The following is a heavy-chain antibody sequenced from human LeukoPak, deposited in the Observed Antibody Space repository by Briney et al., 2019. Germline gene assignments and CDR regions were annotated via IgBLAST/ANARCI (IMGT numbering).Heavy chain of an antibody. CDR1: GGSISSYY. CDR3: ARRGRIAAAGVDY. J-gene: IGHJ4*02. Sequence: SETLSLTCTVSGGSISSYYWSWIRQPPGKGLEWIGYIYYSGSTNYNPSLKSRVTISVDTSKNQFSLKLSSVTAADTAVYYCARRGRIAAAGVDYWGQGTLVTVSS. D-gene: IGHD6-13*01. CDR2: IYYSGST. V-gene: IGHV4-59*12.